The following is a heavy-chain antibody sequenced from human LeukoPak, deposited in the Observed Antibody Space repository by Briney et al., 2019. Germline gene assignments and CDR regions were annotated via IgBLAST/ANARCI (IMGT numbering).Heavy chain of an antibody. V-gene: IGHV4-39*01. CDR2: ISHTGST. CDR1: GGSISSSSYY. CDR3: ARRNLYYDILTEADAFDI. Sequence: SETLSLTCTVSGGSISSSSYYWGWIRQPPGKGLEWIGSISHTGSTYHNPSLKSRVIISVDMSKNQFSLRRTSVTAADTAVYYCARRNLYYDILTEADAFDIWGQGTMVTVSS. D-gene: IGHD3-9*01. J-gene: IGHJ3*02.